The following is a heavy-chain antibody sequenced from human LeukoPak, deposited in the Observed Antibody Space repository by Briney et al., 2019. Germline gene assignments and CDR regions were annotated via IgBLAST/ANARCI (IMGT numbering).Heavy chain of an antibody. CDR2: FNPASGGT. D-gene: IGHD4-23*01. CDR3: ARGLYYGGIQRAHDAFHI. Sequence: WASVKVSCKASGYIFTDYYMHWVRQAPGQGLEWMGWFNPASGGTKYAQKFQGRVTMTRDTSINTAYMELSSLGLDDTAVYYCARGLYYGGIQRAHDAFHIWGQGTLVTVSS. J-gene: IGHJ3*02. CDR1: GYIFTDYY. V-gene: IGHV1-2*02.